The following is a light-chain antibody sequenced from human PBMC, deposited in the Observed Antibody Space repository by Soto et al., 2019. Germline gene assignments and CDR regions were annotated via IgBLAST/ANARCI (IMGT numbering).Light chain of an antibody. CDR3: QQRSNWPPKLT. CDR1: QSVSSY. Sequence: EIVLTQSPATLSLSPGERATLSCRASQSVSSYLAWYQQKPGQAPRLLIYDASNRATGIPARFSGSGSGTDFTLSISSLEPEDFAVYYCQQRSNWPPKLTFGGGTKVEIK. V-gene: IGKV3-11*01. CDR2: DAS. J-gene: IGKJ4*01.